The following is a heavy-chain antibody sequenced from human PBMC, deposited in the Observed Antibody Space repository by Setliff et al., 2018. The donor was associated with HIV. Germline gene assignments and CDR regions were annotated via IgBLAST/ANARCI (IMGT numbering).Heavy chain of an antibody. CDR3: ASGYQYDSSGYYYVTPIDY. J-gene: IGHJ4*02. D-gene: IGHD3-22*01. CDR1: GGSISGYY. Sequence: SETLSLTCTVSGGSISGYYWSWIRRPPGKGLEWIAYIFYTGSFYTETTNYNPSLKSRVTISLDTSKSQFSLNLSSVTAADTAVYYCASGYQYDSSGYYYVTPIDYWGQGTLVTVSS. CDR2: IFYTGSFYTETT. V-gene: IGHV4-59*08.